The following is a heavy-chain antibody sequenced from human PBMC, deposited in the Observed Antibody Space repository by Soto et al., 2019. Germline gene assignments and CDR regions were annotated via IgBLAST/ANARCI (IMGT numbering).Heavy chain of an antibody. CDR1: GFTFSSYG. J-gene: IGHJ4*02. Sequence: QVQLVESGGGVVQPGRSLRLSCAASGFTFSSYGRHWVRQAPGKGLEWVAVISYDGSNKYYADSVKGRFTISRDNSKNTLYLQMNSLRAEDTAVYYCAKAVKPGIAAAGCDYWGQGTLVTVSS. CDR2: ISYDGSNK. D-gene: IGHD6-13*01. CDR3: AKAVKPGIAAAGCDY. V-gene: IGHV3-30*18.